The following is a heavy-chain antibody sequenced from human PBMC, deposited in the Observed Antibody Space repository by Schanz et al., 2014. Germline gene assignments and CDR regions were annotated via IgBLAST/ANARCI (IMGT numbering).Heavy chain of an antibody. V-gene: IGHV3-33*01. CDR1: GFTFISYD. Sequence: QAQLVESGGGVVQPGRSLRLSCVASGFTFISYDIHWVRQAPGKGLEWVAVIRNDGRNKYYADSVKGRFTISRDNSKNTLYMQMNSQRAEYTGVYYSARDYSYCNDRNCYNTFDIWGQGTMVTGSS. CDR2: IRNDGRNK. J-gene: IGHJ3*02. D-gene: IGHD2-15*01. CDR3: ARDYSYCNDRNCYNTFDI.